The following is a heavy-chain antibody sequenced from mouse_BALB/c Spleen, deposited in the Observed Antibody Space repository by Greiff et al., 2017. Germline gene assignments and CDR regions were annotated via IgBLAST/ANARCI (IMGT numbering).Heavy chain of an antibody. CDR3: TRCYDTYWYFDV. Sequence: VQLQQSGTVLARPGASVKMSCKASGYTFTSYWMHWVKQRPGQGLEWIGAIYPGNSDTSYNQKFKGKAKLTADTSTSTAYMELSSLTNEDSAVYYCTRCYDTYWYFDVWGEGTTVTVSS. V-gene: IGHV1-5*01. CDR2: IYPGNSDT. CDR1: GYTFTSYW. D-gene: IGHD2-3*01. J-gene: IGHJ1*01.